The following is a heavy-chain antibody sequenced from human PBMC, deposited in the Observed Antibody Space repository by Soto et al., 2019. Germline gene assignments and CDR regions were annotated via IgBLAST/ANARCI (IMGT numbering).Heavy chain of an antibody. D-gene: IGHD3-22*01. CDR2: ISGSGGST. J-gene: IGHJ4*02. CDR3: AKPHPAHSSGYLNSDY. V-gene: IGHV3-23*01. CDR1: GFTFSSYA. Sequence: EVQLLESGGGLVQPGGSLRLSCAASGFTFSSYAMSWVRQAPGKGLEWVSAISGSGGSTYYADSVKGRFTISRDNSKNTLYLQMNSLRAEDTAVYYWAKPHPAHSSGYLNSDYWGQGTLVNGSS.